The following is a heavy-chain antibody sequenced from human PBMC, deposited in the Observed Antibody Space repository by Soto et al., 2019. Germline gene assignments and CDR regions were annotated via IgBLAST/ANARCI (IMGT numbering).Heavy chain of an antibody. CDR1: GGSISSGDYY. V-gene: IGHV4-30-4*01. CDR3: ARALETRGDYVWYYFDY. CDR2: IYYSGST. J-gene: IGHJ4*02. D-gene: IGHD3-16*01. Sequence: TLSLTCTVSGGSISSGDYYWSWIRQPPGKGLEWIGYIYYSGSTYYNPSLKSRVTISVDTSKNQFSLKLSSVTAADTAVYYCARALETRGDYVWYYFDYWGQGTLVTVSS.